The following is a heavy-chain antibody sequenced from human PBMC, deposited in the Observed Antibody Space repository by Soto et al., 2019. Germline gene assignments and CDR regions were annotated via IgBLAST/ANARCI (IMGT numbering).Heavy chain of an antibody. J-gene: IGHJ4*02. CDR1: GYTLKNYG. Sequence: QVNLVQSGGEVKKPGASVKVSCKASGYTLKNYGIGWVRQAPGLGPEWVGWIKVDNGDTKYAEKLQDRVTLTKDTSTSTAYMELRNLRSDDTAFYYGARSRYYFDYWGQGTLVTFSS. V-gene: IGHV1-18*01. CDR3: ARSRYYFDY. CDR2: IKVDNGDT.